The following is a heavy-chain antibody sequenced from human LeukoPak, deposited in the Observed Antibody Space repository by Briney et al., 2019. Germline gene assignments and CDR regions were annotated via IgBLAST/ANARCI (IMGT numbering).Heavy chain of an antibody. D-gene: IGHD5-18*01. Sequence: SVKVSCKASGYSFTSYGITWVRQAPGQGLEWMGGIIPIFGTANYAQKFQGRVTITADESTSTAYMELSSLRSEDTAVYYCASSERIQLCNYWGQGTLVTVSS. V-gene: IGHV1-69*13. J-gene: IGHJ4*02. CDR2: IIPIFGTA. CDR1: GYSFTSYG. CDR3: ASSERIQLCNY.